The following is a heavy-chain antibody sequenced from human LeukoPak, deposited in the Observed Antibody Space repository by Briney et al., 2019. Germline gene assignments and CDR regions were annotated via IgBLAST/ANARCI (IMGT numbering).Heavy chain of an antibody. CDR1: GFTFSSYS. J-gene: IGHJ4*02. CDR2: ISDSGGNT. CDR3: AKDLGALTYGEGF. V-gene: IGHV3-23*01. D-gene: IGHD3-16*01. Sequence: GGSLRLSCAASGFTFSSYSMNWVRQAPGKGLEWVSTISDSGGNTYYADSVRGRFTISRDNSKNTLSLQMNSLRVEDTALYYCAKDLGALTYGEGFWGQGTLVTVSS.